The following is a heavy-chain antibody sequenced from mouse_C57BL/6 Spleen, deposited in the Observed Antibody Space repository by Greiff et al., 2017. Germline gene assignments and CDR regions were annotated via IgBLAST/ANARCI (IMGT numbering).Heavy chain of an antibody. CDR3: VRTTAEAMGY. J-gene: IGHJ4*01. CDR2: IRSKSNNYAT. CDR1: GFSFNTYA. V-gene: IGHV10-1*01. D-gene: IGHD1-2*01. Sequence: EVKLVESGGGLVQPKGSLKLSCAASGFSFNTYAMNWVRQAPGKGLEWVARIRSKSNNYATYYADSVKDRFTISRDDSESMLYLQMNNLKTEDTAMYYCVRTTAEAMGYWGQGTSVTVSS.